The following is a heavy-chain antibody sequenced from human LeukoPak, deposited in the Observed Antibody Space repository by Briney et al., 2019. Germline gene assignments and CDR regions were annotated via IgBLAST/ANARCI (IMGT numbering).Heavy chain of an antibody. D-gene: IGHD2-21*02. J-gene: IGHJ6*02. V-gene: IGHV4-59*01. CDR1: GGSISSYY. Sequence: SETLSLTCTVSGGSISSYYWSWIWQPPGKGLEWIGYIYYSGSTNYNPSLKSRVTISVDTSKNQFSLKLSSVTAADTAVYYCARTGGDCSSGLGYYAMDVWGQGTTVTVS. CDR2: IYYSGST. CDR3: ARTGGDCSSGLGYYAMDV.